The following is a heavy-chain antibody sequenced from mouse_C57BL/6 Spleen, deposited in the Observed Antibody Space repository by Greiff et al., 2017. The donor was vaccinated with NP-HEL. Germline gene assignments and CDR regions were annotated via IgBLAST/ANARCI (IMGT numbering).Heavy chain of an antibody. CDR1: GFSFNTYA. V-gene: IGHV10-1*01. CDR2: IRSKSNNYAT. D-gene: IGHD1-1*01. Sequence: EVQLVESGGGLVQPKGSLKLSCAASGFSFNTYAMNWVRQAPGKGLEWVARIRSKSNNYATYYADSVKDRFTISRDDSESMLYLQMNNLKTEDTAKYYCVRHRDYGSSYGAMDYWGQGTSVTVSS. CDR3: VRHRDYGSSYGAMDY. J-gene: IGHJ4*01.